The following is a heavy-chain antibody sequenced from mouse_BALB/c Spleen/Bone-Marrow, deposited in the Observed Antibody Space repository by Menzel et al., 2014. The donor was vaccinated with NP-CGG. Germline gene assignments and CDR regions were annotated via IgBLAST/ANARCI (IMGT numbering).Heavy chain of an antibody. J-gene: IGHJ2*01. CDR3: ASRDSSGYVPDY. V-gene: IGHV1S132*01. D-gene: IGHD3-2*01. CDR2: IFPGTGTT. CDR1: GYTFTSYW. Sequence: VQLQQSGAELVKPGASVKLSCKTSGYTFTSYWIQWVKQRPGQGLGWIGEIFPGTGTTYYNERFKGKATLTIDTSSSTAYMQLSSLTSEDSAVYFCASRDSSGYVPDYWGQGTTLTDSS.